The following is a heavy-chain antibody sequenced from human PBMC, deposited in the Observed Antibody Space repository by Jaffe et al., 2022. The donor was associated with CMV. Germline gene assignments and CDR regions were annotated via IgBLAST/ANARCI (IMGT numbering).Heavy chain of an antibody. J-gene: IGHJ5*02. CDR2: INADNGDT. CDR3: ARAMIVVAHSEFDP. D-gene: IGHD3-22*01. Sequence: QVQLVQSGAEVKKPGASVKVSCKASGYTFTTYAIHWVRQAPGQRLEWLGWINADNGDTKYSQKFQGRVTITRDTSASTAYMELISLRSEDTAVYYCARAMIVVAHSEFDPWGQGTLVTVSS. CDR1: GYTFTTYA. V-gene: IGHV1-3*01.